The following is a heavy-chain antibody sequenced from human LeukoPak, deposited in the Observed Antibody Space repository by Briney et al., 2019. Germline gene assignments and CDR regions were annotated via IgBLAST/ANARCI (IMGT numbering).Heavy chain of an antibody. D-gene: IGHD3/OR15-3a*01. CDR2: IKSNASGATT. J-gene: IGHJ4*02. CDR3: TTDGDAANIGLARDY. V-gene: IGHV3-15*01. Sequence: GGSLRLSCAASGFTFSNAWMNWVRQAPGKGLEWVGRIKSNASGATTDDAAPVKGRFTISRDDSKKKLYLQMNSLKTEDTAVYYCTTDGDAANIGLARDYWGQGTLVTVSS. CDR1: GFTFSNAW.